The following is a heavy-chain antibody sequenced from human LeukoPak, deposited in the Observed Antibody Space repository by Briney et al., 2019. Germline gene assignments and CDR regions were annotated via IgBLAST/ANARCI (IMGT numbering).Heavy chain of an antibody. V-gene: IGHV1-46*01. CDR2: LNPSGGSS. J-gene: IGHJ6*02. Sequence: GASVKVSCKAPGYTVATYYMHWVRQTPGQGLEWMGILNPSGGSSIYAQKFQGRATLTRATSTSTVYMELSSLRSEDTAVYYCASVYKNGMDVWGQGTTVIVSS. D-gene: IGHD5-24*01. CDR3: ASVYKNGMDV. CDR1: GYTVATYY.